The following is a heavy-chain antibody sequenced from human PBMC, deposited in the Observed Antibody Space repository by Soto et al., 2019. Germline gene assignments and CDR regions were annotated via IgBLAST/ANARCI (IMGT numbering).Heavy chain of an antibody. CDR2: INPASGHT. J-gene: IGHJ6*02. D-gene: IGHD1-26*01. Sequence: GASAEVSCKASRDTFTTYALPWVRQAPGQRLEWMGWINPASGHTKYSKRFQDRVTITRDTSASTGYMELSSPRPEDTAVYYCGRSVVGATGEILYNAMDVWGQGTTVTVSS. CDR3: GRSVVGATGEILYNAMDV. V-gene: IGHV1-3*01. CDR1: RDTFTTYA.